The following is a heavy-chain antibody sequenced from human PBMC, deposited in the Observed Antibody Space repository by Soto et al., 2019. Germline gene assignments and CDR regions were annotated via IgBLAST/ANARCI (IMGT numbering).Heavy chain of an antibody. J-gene: IGHJ5*02. V-gene: IGHV6-1*01. CDR1: WDSVATNSAA. D-gene: IGHD3-16*01. Sequence: QTLSLTCAITWDSVATNSAAWNWIRQSPARGLEWLGRTYYRSKWYSYYGPSVKSRITIKPDTSKDQFSLKLSSVTAADTAVYYCARQDLGHWFDPWGQGTLVTSPQ. CDR3: ARQDLGHWFDP. CDR2: TYYRSKWYS.